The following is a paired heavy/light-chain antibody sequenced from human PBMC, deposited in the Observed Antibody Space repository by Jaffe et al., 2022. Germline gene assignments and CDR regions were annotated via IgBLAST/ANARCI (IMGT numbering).Light chain of an antibody. CDR3: SSYTTSSTWV. V-gene: IGLV2-14*01. Sequence: QSALTQPASVSGSPGQSITISCTGTSSDVGGYKYVSWYQQHPGKAPKLMIYEVSNRPSGVSNRFSGSKSGNTASLTISGLQAEDEADYYCSSYTTSSTWVFGGGTKLTVL. J-gene: IGLJ3*02. CDR2: EVS. CDR1: SSDVGGYKY.
Heavy chain of an antibody. J-gene: IGHJ4*02. CDR3: AKDGSNWDFDY. Sequence: QVQLVESGGGVVQPGGSLRLSCAASGFIFRSFGMHWVRQAPGKGLEWVAFIRLDGRNTNYADSVKGRFTISRDNSKNTLSLQMNSLRGEDTALYYCAKDGSNWDFDYWGQGTLVAVSS. CDR1: GFIFRSFG. D-gene: IGHD6-13*01. V-gene: IGHV3-30*02. CDR2: IRLDGRNT.